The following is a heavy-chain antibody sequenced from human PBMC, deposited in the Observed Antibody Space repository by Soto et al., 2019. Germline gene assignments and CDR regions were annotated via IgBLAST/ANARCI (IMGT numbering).Heavy chain of an antibody. J-gene: IGHJ4*02. D-gene: IGHD2-8*01. CDR2: IYYSGSS. CDR3: ARQRNSVVTKAYFDV. Sequence: PSETLSLTCTVTGDSISSRSYYWGWIRQPPGKGLEWIGSIYYSGSSYNNPSLRSRVPMSICTSKDRFYLKLTSVTSADTALYFCARQRNSVVTKAYFDVWGPGSLVTVSS. V-gene: IGHV4-39*01. CDR1: GDSISSRSYY.